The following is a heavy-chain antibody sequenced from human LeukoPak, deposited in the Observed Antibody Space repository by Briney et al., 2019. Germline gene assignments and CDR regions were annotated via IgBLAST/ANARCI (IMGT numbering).Heavy chain of an antibody. V-gene: IGHV3-23*01. CDR2: ISGSGGST. D-gene: IGHD3-3*01. J-gene: IGHJ4*02. CDR1: GFTFSSYA. CDR3: AKVRIFGVVITAYYFDY. Sequence: GGSLGLSCAASGFTFSSYAMSWVRQAPGKGLEWVSAISGSGGSTYYADSVKGRFTISRDNSKNTLYLQMNSLRAEDTAVYYCAKVRIFGVVITAYYFDYWGQGTLVTVSS.